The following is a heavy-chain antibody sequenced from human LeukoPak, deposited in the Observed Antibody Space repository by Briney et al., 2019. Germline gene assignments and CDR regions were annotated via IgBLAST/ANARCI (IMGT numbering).Heavy chain of an antibody. Sequence: SVKVSCKASGGTFSSYAISWVRQGPGQGLEWMGGIIPIFGTANYAQKFQGRVTITADESTSTAYMELSSLRSEDTAVYYCARDLVVPAAMGTHDAFDIWGQGTMVTVSS. CDR3: ARDLVVPAAMGTHDAFDI. V-gene: IGHV1-69*01. J-gene: IGHJ3*02. CDR1: GGTFSSYA. D-gene: IGHD2-2*01. CDR2: IIPIFGTA.